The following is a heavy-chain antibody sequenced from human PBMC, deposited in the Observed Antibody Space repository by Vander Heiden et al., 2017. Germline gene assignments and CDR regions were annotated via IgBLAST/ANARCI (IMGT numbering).Heavy chain of an antibody. J-gene: IGHJ5*02. CDR3: VRVSRPGTCTDDVCYYGS. V-gene: IGHV3-64D*06. Sequence: EVQLVESGGGLVQPGRSQRLSSPASGSTFDNYAKHWVRQAPGKGLEYVSAISRGGISTYYADSVKGRCTISRDNSKNTLLLQMSSLRAEDTAVYYCVRVSRPGTCTDDVCYYGSWGQVTLVTVSS. CDR1: GSTFDNYA. CDR2: ISRGGIST. D-gene: IGHD2-8*01.